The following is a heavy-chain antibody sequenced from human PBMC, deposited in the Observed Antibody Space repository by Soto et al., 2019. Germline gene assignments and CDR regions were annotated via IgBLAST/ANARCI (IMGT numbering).Heavy chain of an antibody. J-gene: IGHJ6*02. CDR1: GGSISSGDYY. CDR3: ASGADYGGNSNYYYYYGMDV. V-gene: IGHV4-30-4*01. CDR2: IYYSGST. Sequence: QVQLQESGPGLVKPSQTLSLTCTVSGGSISSGDYYWSWIRQPPGKGLEWIGYIYYSGSTYYNPSLKSRVTLSVDTSKNQFSLKLSSVTAADTALYYCASGADYGGNSNYYYYYGMDVWGQGTTVTVSS. D-gene: IGHD4-17*01.